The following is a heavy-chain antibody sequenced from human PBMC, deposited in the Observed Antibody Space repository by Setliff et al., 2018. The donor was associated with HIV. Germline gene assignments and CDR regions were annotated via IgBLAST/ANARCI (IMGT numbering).Heavy chain of an antibody. V-gene: IGHV3-30*02. CDR2: IRYDGSNK. CDR3: ATKAHSGYDDAFDI. J-gene: IGHJ3*02. Sequence: GGSLRLSCAVSGFTFISYGMYWVRQAPGKGLEWVAFIRYDGSNKYYADSLKGRFTISRDNSKNTLYLQMNSLRAEDTAVYYCATKAHSGYDDAFDIWGQGTMVTVSS. CDR1: GFTFISYG. D-gene: IGHD5-12*01.